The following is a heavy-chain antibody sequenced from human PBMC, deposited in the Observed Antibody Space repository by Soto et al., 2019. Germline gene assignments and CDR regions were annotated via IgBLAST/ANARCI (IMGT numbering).Heavy chain of an antibody. D-gene: IGHD4-17*01. CDR1: GLTFSSYA. CDR3: ARVHDYGLLGAFDI. CDR2: ISYDGSNK. Sequence: GGSLRLSCAASGLTFSSYAMHWVRQAPGKGLEWVAVISYDGSNKYYADSVKGRFTISRDNSKNTLYLQMNSLRAEDTAVYYCARVHDYGLLGAFDIWGQGTMVTVSS. J-gene: IGHJ3*02. V-gene: IGHV3-30-3*01.